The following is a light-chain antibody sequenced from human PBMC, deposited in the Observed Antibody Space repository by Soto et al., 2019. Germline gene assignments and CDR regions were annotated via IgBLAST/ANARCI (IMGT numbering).Light chain of an antibody. CDR1: SSNIGGNS. Sequence: QSVLTQPPSVSAAPGQKVTISCSGSSSNIGGNSVSWYQQLPGTAPKLLIYYDNKRPSGISDRFSGSKSGTSATLGITGFQTGDEADYYCGSWDSSMSAYVFGTGTKVTVL. V-gene: IGLV1-51*01. CDR2: YDN. CDR3: GSWDSSMSAYV. J-gene: IGLJ1*01.